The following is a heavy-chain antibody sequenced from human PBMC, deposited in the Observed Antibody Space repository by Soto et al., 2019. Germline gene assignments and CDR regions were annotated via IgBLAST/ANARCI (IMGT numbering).Heavy chain of an antibody. CDR3: GRGRIPDH. V-gene: IGHV4-34*01. D-gene: IGHD2-15*01. CDR2: INHSGST. CDR1: GGFFTGYY. J-gene: IGHJ4*02. Sequence: QVQLQQWGAGLLKPSETLSLTCGVYGGFFTGYYWTWIRQPPGKGLEWIGEINHSGSTSHNPSLKSRVTLSIDTSQNQFSPKLTSVTAADTAVYYCGRGRIPDHWGQGTLVTVSS.